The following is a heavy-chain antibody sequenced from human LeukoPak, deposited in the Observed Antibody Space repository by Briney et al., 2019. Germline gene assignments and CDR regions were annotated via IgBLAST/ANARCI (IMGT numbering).Heavy chain of an antibody. CDR1: GFTFDDYA. Sequence: PGRSLRLSCAASGFTFDDYAMHWVRRAPGKGLEWVSGISWNSGSIGYADSVKGRFTISRDNAKNSLYLQMNSLRAEDTALYYCAKGIYSYGYYDSSGVFDYWGQGTLVTVSS. CDR2: ISWNSGSI. J-gene: IGHJ4*02. D-gene: IGHD3-22*01. CDR3: AKGIYSYGYYDSSGVFDY. V-gene: IGHV3-9*01.